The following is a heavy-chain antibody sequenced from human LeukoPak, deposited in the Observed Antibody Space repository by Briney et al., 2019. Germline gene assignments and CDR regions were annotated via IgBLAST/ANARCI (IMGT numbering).Heavy chain of an antibody. Sequence: GGSLRLSCAASGFTFSSYWMHWVRQVPGMGLVWVSRINSHGSSTSYADSVKGRFTISRDNAKNTLYLQMNSLRVEDTAVYYCARGPPDGSGSYYPGADWGQGTLVTVSS. J-gene: IGHJ4*02. CDR3: ARGPPDGSGSYYPGAD. V-gene: IGHV3-74*01. CDR1: GFTFSSYW. D-gene: IGHD3-10*01. CDR2: INSHGSST.